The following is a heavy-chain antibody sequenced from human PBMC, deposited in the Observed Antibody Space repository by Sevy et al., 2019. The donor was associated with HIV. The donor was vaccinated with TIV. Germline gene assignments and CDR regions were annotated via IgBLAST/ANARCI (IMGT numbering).Heavy chain of an antibody. CDR3: ARILQDDSSGYYNAVDY. CDR2: ISYDGSNK. CDR1: GFTFSSYG. D-gene: IGHD3-22*01. J-gene: IGHJ4*02. V-gene: IGHV3-30*03. Sequence: GGSLRLSRAASGFTFSSYGMHWVRQAPGKGLEWVAVISYDGSNKYYADSVKGRFTISRDNSKNTLYLQMNSLRAEDTAVYYCARILQDDSSGYYNAVDYWGQGTLVTVSS.